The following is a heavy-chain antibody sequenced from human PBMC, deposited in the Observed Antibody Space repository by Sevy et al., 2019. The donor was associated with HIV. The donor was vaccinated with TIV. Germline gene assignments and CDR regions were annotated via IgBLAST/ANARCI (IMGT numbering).Heavy chain of an antibody. J-gene: IGHJ4*02. Sequence: GGSLRLSCAASGFIFSDYYMNWIRQAPGKGLEWLSYISSSGSSVFYADSVKGRFTISRDNAKNSLYLQMNSLRAEDTAVYYSATEDHIYYYDSSGRCNHPDDWGQGTLVTVSS. CDR2: ISSSGSSV. D-gene: IGHD3-22*01. CDR1: GFIFSDYY. V-gene: IGHV3-11*01. CDR3: ATEDHIYYYDSSGRCNHPDD.